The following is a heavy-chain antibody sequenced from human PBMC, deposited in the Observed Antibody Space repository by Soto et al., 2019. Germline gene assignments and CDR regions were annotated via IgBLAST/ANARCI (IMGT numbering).Heavy chain of an antibody. J-gene: IGHJ6*02. Sequence: PSETLSLTCTVSGGSIRSGGYYWSWVRQNPRKGLEWIGNIYYSGNTYYHPSLQSRLTISVDTSKNQFSLNLSSVTAADTAVYYCARDRLMATAGTARHYFGLDVWGQGTTVTVSS. D-gene: IGHD5-18*01. CDR1: GGSIRSGGYY. CDR2: IYYSGNT. CDR3: ARDRLMATAGTARHYFGLDV. V-gene: IGHV4-31*03.